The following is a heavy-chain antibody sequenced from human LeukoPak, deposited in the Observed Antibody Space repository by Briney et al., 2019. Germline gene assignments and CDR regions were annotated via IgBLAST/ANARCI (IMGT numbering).Heavy chain of an antibody. Sequence: SETLSLTCTVSGGSISGYYWGWIRQPPGKGLEWIGYIYYRGSTNSNPSLKSRVAISVDTSKNQFSLKLSSVTAADTAVYYCARYCTVGKCLDYWGQGTLVTVSS. V-gene: IGHV4-59*01. D-gene: IGHD2-8*02. CDR3: ARYCTVGKCLDY. J-gene: IGHJ4*02. CDR2: IYYRGST. CDR1: GGSISGYY.